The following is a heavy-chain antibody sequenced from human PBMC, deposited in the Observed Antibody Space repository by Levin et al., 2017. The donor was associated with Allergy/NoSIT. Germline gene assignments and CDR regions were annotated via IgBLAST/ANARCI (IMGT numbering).Heavy chain of an antibody. CDR3: ARDEMVHEIQYYYGIDV. D-gene: IGHD2-8*01. CDR1: GGSISSSSYY. Sequence: SETLSLTCTVSGGSISSSSYYWGWIRQPPVTGLEWIGNIYYSGSTYYNPSLKSRVTISVDTSKNQFSLKVSSVTAADTAVYYCARDEMVHEIQYYYGIDVWGQGTTVTVSS. J-gene: IGHJ6*02. CDR2: IYYSGST. V-gene: IGHV4-39*07.